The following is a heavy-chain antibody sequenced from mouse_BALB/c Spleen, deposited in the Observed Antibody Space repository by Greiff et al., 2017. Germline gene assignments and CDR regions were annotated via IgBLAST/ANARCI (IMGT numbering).Heavy chain of an antibody. CDR2: IWAGGST. J-gene: IGHJ3*01. CDR1: GFSLTSYG. CDR3: AREWDGNYPFAY. Sequence: QVQLKESGPGLVAPSQSLSITCTVSGFSLTSYGVHWVRQPPGKGLEWLGVIWAGGSTTYNSALMSRLSISKDNSKSQVFLKMNSQQTDDTAMYYCAREWDGNYPFAYWGQGTLVTVSA. V-gene: IGHV2-9*02. D-gene: IGHD2-1*01.